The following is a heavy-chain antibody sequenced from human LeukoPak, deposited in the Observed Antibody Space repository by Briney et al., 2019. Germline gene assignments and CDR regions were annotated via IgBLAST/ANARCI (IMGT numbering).Heavy chain of an antibody. CDR3: ARDPTKYYYDSSAPEY. J-gene: IGHJ4*02. CDR1: GYSISSGYY. CDR2: IYHSGST. V-gene: IGHV4-38-2*02. Sequence: SETLSLTCTVSGYSISSGYYWGWIRQPPGKGLEWIGSIYHSGSTYYNPSLKSRVTISVDTSKNQFSLKLSSVTAADTAVYYCARDPTKYYYDSSAPEYWGQGTLVTVSS. D-gene: IGHD3-22*01.